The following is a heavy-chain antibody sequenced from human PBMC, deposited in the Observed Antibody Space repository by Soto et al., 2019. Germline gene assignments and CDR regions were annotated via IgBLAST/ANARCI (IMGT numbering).Heavy chain of an antibody. D-gene: IGHD3-3*02. Sequence: SETLSLTYAVYGGSFSAYYWSWIRQPPGKGLEWIGEINHSGSTNYNPSLKSRVTISVDTSKNQFSLKLSSVTAADTAVYYCASPKIAFYNWFDPWGQGTLVTVPS. J-gene: IGHJ5*02. CDR3: ASPKIAFYNWFDP. CDR1: GGSFSAYY. V-gene: IGHV4-34*01. CDR2: INHSGST.